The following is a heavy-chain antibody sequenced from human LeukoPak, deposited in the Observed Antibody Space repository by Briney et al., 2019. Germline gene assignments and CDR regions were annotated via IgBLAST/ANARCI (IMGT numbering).Heavy chain of an antibody. CDR2: INPSGGST. D-gene: IGHD3-10*01. Sequence: ASVKVSCKASGYTFTSYYMHWVRQAPGQGLEWMGIINPSGGSTSYAQKFQGSVTMTRDTSTSTVYMELSSLRSEDTAVYYCAREASGYYFDYWGQGTLVTVSS. J-gene: IGHJ4*02. CDR1: GYTFTSYY. CDR3: AREASGYYFDY. V-gene: IGHV1-46*01.